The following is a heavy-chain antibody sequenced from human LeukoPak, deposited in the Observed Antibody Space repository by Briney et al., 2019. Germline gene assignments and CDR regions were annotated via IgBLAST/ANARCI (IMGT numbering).Heavy chain of an antibody. V-gene: IGHV3-53*01. CDR3: AKDTYGSGSCWFDP. CDR2: IYSGGST. CDR1: GFTVSSNY. J-gene: IGHJ5*02. Sequence: PGGSLRLSCAASGFTVSSNYMSWVRQAPGKGLEWVSVIYSGGSTYYADSVKGRFTISRDNSKSTLYIQMNSLRAEDTAVYYCAKDTYGSGSCWFDPWGQGTLVTVSS. D-gene: IGHD3-10*01.